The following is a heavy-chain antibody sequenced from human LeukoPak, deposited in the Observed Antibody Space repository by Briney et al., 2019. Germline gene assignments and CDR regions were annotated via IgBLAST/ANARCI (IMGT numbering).Heavy chain of an antibody. D-gene: IGHD3-10*01. CDR2: ISFAGTS. CDR3: AGDSRNTWFYD. Sequence: SETLSLTCTVSIGSIRTSDYNWAWIRQPPGKGLEWIGTISFAGTSDYNPSLRSRVTMSLDPSKTQLSLKLISVTAADTATYYCAGDSRNTWFYDWGQGTLVTVCS. V-gene: IGHV4-39*07. CDR1: IGSIRTSDYN. J-gene: IGHJ1*01.